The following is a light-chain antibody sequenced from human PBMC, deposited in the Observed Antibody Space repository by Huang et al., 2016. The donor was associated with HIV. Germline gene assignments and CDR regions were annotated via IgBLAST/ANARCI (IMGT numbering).Light chain of an antibody. V-gene: IGKV1-5*03. CDR3: QQYNTFWT. Sequence: DIQMTQSPSTLSASVGDRVTITCRASQSVTTWLAWYQQKPGKAPKLLIYEASTLENGGPSRFSGSGSGTQFTLTISSLQPDDFATYYCQQYNTFWTFGQGTKVDVK. CDR2: EAS. J-gene: IGKJ1*01. CDR1: QSVTTW.